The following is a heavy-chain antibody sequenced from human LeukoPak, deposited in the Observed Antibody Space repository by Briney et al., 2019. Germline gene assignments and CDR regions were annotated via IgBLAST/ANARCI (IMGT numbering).Heavy chain of an antibody. Sequence: GTSLRLSCAASGFTFSTYGMHWVRQAPGKGLEWVGVISYDGSDKYYADSVEGLFTISRDNSNNILYLQVNSLRAEDTAVYYCARGPYYGSGTFDYWGQGTLLTVSS. CDR3: ARGPYYGSGTFDY. CDR1: GFTFSTYG. V-gene: IGHV3-30*03. J-gene: IGHJ4*02. CDR2: ISYDGSDK. D-gene: IGHD3-10*01.